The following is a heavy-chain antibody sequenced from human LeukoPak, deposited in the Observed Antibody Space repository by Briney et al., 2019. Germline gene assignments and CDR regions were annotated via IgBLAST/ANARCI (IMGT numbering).Heavy chain of an antibody. V-gene: IGHV3-23*01. Sequence: GRSLRLSCAASGFTFSSYAMSWVRQAPGKGLEWVSGISDSGGSTYYAGSVKGRFTISRDNSKNTLCLQMNSLRAEDTAVYYCTKDSLAGNTRRDSWFDPWGQGTLVTVSS. CDR3: TKDSLAGNTRRDSWFDP. CDR2: ISDSGGST. J-gene: IGHJ5*02. CDR1: GFTFSSYA. D-gene: IGHD6-19*01.